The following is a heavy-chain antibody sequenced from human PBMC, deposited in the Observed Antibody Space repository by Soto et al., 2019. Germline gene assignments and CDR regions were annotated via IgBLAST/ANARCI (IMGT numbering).Heavy chain of an antibody. CDR1: GYIFSEYY. CDR3: AKGESSSAVSYSYYGLDV. Sequence: ASVKVYCKASGYIFSEYYIQWVRQAPGQGLECMGWINPNNGGTTYAQKFHGRVTMTRDTSISTAYMELSRLRSDDTAVYFCAKGESSSAVSYSYYGLDVWGQGTTVTVSS. J-gene: IGHJ6*02. V-gene: IGHV1-2*02. CDR2: INPNNGGT. D-gene: IGHD6-6*01.